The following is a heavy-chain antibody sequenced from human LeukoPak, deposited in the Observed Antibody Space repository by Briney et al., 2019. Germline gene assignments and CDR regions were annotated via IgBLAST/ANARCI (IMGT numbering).Heavy chain of an antibody. J-gene: IGHJ4*02. CDR2: IIAIFGTA. Sequence: ASVKVSCKASGGTFSSYAISWVRQAPGQGLEWMGGIIAIFGTANYAQKFQGRVTITADESTSTAYMELSSLRSEDTAVYYCARDSSGYRADEYYFDYWGQGTLVTVSS. CDR3: ARDSSGYRADEYYFDY. V-gene: IGHV1-69*13. CDR1: GGTFSSYA. D-gene: IGHD3-22*01.